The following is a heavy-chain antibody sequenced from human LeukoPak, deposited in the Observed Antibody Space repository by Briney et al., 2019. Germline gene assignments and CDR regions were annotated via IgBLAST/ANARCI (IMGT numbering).Heavy chain of an antibody. D-gene: IGHD3-22*01. V-gene: IGHV3-20*04. CDR2: INWNGGST. J-gene: IGHJ4*02. CDR1: GFTFDDFG. Sequence: GSLRLSCAASGFTFDDFGMNWVRQVPGKGLQWVSTINWNGGSTGYADSVKGRFTISRDNAKNSLYLQMNSLRAEDTALYYCARARDSSGFSSLDYWGQGTLVTVSS. CDR3: ARARDSSGFSSLDY.